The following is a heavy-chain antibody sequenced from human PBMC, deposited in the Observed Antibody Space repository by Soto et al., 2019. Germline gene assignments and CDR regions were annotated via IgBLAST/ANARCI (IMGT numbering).Heavy chain of an antibody. D-gene: IGHD3-16*01. CDR2: MNPRSGGT. CDR3: ARMETFGSLNWFDP. CDR1: GYTFSDYY. V-gene: IGHV1-2*02. Sequence: ASVKFSCKASGYTFSDYYIHWVRQAPGQGLEWMGWMNPRSGGTKYAQKFQGGVTMTRDISIATAYMELSSLRSDDTAIYYCARMETFGSLNWFDPWGQGTLVTVSS. J-gene: IGHJ5*02.